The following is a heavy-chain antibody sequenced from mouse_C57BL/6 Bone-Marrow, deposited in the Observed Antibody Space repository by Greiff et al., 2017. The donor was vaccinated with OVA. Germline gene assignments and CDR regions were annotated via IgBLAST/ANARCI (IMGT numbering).Heavy chain of an antibody. Sequence: EVQGVESGGGLVKPGGSLKLSCAASGFTFSDYGMHWVRQAPEKGLEWVAYISSGSSTIYYADTVKGRFTISRDNAKNTLFLQMTSLRSEDTAMYYCARGATVVATESWFAYWGQGTLVTVSA. D-gene: IGHD1-1*01. J-gene: IGHJ3*01. CDR1: GFTFSDYG. V-gene: IGHV5-17*01. CDR2: ISSGSSTI. CDR3: ARGATVVATESWFAY.